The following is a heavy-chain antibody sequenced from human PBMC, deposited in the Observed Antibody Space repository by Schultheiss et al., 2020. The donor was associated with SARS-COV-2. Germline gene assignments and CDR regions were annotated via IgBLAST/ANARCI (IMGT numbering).Heavy chain of an antibody. V-gene: IGHV4-59*05. D-gene: IGHD6-19*01. J-gene: IGHJ4*02. CDR1: GGSISSYY. CDR3: ARQGRSIAVAAY. CDR2: IYYSGST. Sequence: SETLSLTCTVSGGSISSYYWSWIRQPPGKGLEWIGSIYYSGSTYYNPSLKSRVTISVDTSKNQFSLKLSSVTAADTAVYYCARQGRSIAVAAYWGQGTLVTVSS.